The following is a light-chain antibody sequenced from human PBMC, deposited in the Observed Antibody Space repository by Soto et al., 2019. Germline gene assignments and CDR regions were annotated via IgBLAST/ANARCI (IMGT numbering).Light chain of an antibody. J-gene: IGKJ1*01. CDR2: RAS. CDR3: QPYHNLWT. V-gene: IGKV3-15*01. Sequence: EIVMTQSPGTLSVSPGERATLSCRASQSVSSNVAWYQQRPGQAPRLLIYRASTRATGIPARFSGSGSGTEFTLTISSLQSEDFAVYYCQPYHNLWTFAQGTKVDI. CDR1: QSVSSN.